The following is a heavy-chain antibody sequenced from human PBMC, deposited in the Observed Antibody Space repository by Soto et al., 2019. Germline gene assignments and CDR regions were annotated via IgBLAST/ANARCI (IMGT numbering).Heavy chain of an antibody. D-gene: IGHD3-10*01. J-gene: IGHJ5*02. CDR2: ISAYNGNT. CDR1: GYTFTNYG. Sequence: GASVKVSCKDSGYTFTNYGSSWVRQAPGQGLEWMGWISAYNGNTKYAQKLQGRVTMTTDTSTSTAYMELRSLRSDDTAVYYCARGVGSGSYYNQYNWFDPWGQGTLVTVSS. V-gene: IGHV1-18*01. CDR3: ARGVGSGSYYNQYNWFDP.